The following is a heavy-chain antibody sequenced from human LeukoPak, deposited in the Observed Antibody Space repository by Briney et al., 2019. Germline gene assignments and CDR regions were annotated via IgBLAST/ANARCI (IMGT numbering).Heavy chain of an antibody. J-gene: IGHJ4*02. Sequence: QPGGSLRLSCAASEFTFSSYAMSWVRQAPGKGLEWVSSISGSGGSTYYADSVKGRFTISRDNSRNTLYLQMNSLGAEDTAVYYCAKDHRAYCGGDCVDFDYWGQGTLVTVSS. CDR3: AKDHRAYCGGDCVDFDY. V-gene: IGHV3-23*01. D-gene: IGHD2-21*02. CDR2: ISGSGGST. CDR1: EFTFSSYA.